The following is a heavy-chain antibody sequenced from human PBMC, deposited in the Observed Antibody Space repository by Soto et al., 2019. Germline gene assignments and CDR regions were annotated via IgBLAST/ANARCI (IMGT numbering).Heavy chain of an antibody. D-gene: IGHD3-10*01. CDR3: ARVGVRGPLVDGMDV. J-gene: IGHJ6*02. V-gene: IGHV1-2*04. CDR1: GYTSTGYY. CDR2: INPNSGGT. Sequence: ASVKVSCKASGYTSTGYYMHWVRQAPGQGLEWMGWINPNSGGTNYAQKFQGWVTMTRDTSISTAYMELSRLRSDDTAVYYCARVGVRGPLVDGMDVWGQGTTVTVSS.